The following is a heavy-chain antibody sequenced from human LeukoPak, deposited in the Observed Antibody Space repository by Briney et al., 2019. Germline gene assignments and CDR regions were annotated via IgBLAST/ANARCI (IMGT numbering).Heavy chain of an antibody. J-gene: IGHJ4*02. CDR1: GGSVSSGGYY. D-gene: IGHD1-7*01. CDR3: ARGGELLNY. Sequence: SETLSLTCTFSGGSVSSGGYYWTWIRQPAGKGLEWIGRIYTSGSTSYSPSLKSRVTISLDTSKNQFSLRLSSVTAADTAVYYCARGGELLNYLGQGTLVTVSS. V-gene: IGHV4-61*02. CDR2: IYTSGST.